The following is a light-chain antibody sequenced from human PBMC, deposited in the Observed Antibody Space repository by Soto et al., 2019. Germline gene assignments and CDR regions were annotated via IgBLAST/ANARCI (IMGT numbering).Light chain of an antibody. J-gene: IGKJ1*01. CDR3: QQYNSYSSWT. CDR2: KAS. CDR1: QSVSSC. V-gene: IGKV1-5*03. Sequence: DIQMTQSPSTMSASVGDRVTITCRASQSVSSCLAWYQQNPGKAPKLLIYKASSLESGVTSRFSGSGSGTEFTLSISSLQPDDFATYYCQQYNSYSSWTFGQGTKVEIK.